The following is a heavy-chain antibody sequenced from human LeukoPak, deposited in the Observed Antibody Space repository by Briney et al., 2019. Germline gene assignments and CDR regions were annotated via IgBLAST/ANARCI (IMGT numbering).Heavy chain of an antibody. V-gene: IGHV5-51*01. Sequence: GESLKISCKDSGYSFTSYWIGWVRQMPGKGLEWMGIVYPGDSDTRYSPSFQGQVTISADKSINTAYLQWSSLKASDTAIYYCARRGEAMDPFDYWGQGTLVTVSS. CDR1: GYSFTSYW. J-gene: IGHJ4*02. CDR2: VYPGDSDT. CDR3: ARRGEAMDPFDY. D-gene: IGHD5-18*01.